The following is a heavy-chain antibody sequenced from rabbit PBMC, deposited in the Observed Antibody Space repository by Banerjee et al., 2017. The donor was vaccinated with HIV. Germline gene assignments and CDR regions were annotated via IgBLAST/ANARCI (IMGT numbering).Heavy chain of an antibody. CDR1: GFSFSSRYW. V-gene: IGHV1S40*01. J-gene: IGHJ4*01. CDR2: IGAASSGST. CDR3: ARDLAGVIGWNFGL. D-gene: IGHD4-1*01. Sequence: QSLEESGGDLVKPGASLTLTCTASGFSFSSRYWISWVRQAPGKGLEWIAFIGAASSGSTYYASWVNGRFTISKTSSTTVTLQMTSLTAADTATYFCARDLAGVIGWNFGLWGQGTLVTVS.